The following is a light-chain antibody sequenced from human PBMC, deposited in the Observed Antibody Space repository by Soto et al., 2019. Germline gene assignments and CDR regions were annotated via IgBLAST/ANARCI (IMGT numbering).Light chain of an antibody. J-gene: IGKJ5*01. CDR3: QQHYRRPST. Sequence: CRATMTMSTGEPASLSSRASQSAGNFLAWYQQKPGQAPRLLIYYISTRATGIPARFSGSGSGTEFTLTINSLQSEDSAVYYCQQHYRRPSTFGQGTRVEIK. CDR2: YIS. V-gene: IGKV3D-15*01. CDR1: QSAGNF.